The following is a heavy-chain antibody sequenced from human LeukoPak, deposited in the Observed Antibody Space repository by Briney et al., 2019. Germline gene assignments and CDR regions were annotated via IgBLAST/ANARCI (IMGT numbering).Heavy chain of an antibody. CDR1: GFTFSTYG. V-gene: IGHV3-30*18. Sequence: PGGSLRLSCAASGFTFSTYGMHWVRQAPGKGLEWVAVISYDESNKYYADSVKGRFTISRDNSKNTLYLQMNSLRAEDTALYYCAKKVVVGATSPYSDFQDWGQGTPVTVSS. J-gene: IGHJ1*01. CDR2: ISYDESNK. CDR3: AKKVVVGATSPYSDFQD. D-gene: IGHD1-26*01.